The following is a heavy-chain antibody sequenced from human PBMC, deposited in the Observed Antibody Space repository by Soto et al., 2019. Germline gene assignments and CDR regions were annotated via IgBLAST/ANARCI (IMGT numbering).Heavy chain of an antibody. CDR2: IYYSGST. CDR1: GGSISSGGYY. J-gene: IGHJ6*02. V-gene: IGHV4-31*03. Sequence: QVQLQESGPGLVKPSQTLSLTCTVSGGSISSGGYYWSWIRQHPGKGMEWIGYIYYSGSTYYNPSLKSRVTLSVDTSKNQFSLKLSSVTAADTAVYYCTGGQLVLYYYGMDVWGQGTTVTVSS. D-gene: IGHD6-13*01. CDR3: TGGQLVLYYYGMDV.